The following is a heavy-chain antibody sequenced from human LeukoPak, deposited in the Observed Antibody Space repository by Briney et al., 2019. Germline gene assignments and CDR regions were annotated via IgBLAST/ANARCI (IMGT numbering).Heavy chain of an antibody. J-gene: IGHJ3*02. D-gene: IGHD3-22*01. CDR2: IVGGSGNT. Sequence: SVKVSCKASGFTFTTSAIQWVRQARGQRLEWIGWIVGGSGNTNYAQKFQERVTITRDMSTSTAYMELSSLRSEDMAVYYCARGYLGSAYYDEGFAFDIWGQGTMVTVSS. CDR3: ARGYLGSAYYDEGFAFDI. CDR1: GFTFTTSA. V-gene: IGHV1-58*02.